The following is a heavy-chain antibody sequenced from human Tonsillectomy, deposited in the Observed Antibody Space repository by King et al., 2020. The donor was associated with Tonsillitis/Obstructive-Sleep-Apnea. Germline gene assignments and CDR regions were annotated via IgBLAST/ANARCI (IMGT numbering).Heavy chain of an antibody. CDR1: GFTVSSNY. CDR2: IYSGGST. CDR3: AREDFLDAFDI. V-gene: IGHV3-53*01. Sequence: VQLVESGGGLIQPGGSLRLSCAAPGFTVSSNYISWVRQAPGKGLEWVSDIYSGGSTYNADSVKGRFTISRDNSKNTLYLQMNSLRAEDTAVYYCAREDFLDAFDIWGQGTMVTVSS. J-gene: IGHJ3*02. D-gene: IGHD2/OR15-2a*01.